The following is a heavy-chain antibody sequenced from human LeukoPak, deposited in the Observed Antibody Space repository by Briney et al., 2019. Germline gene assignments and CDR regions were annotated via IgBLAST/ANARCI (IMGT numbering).Heavy chain of an antibody. CDR2: ISYTRRTI. Sequence: GGALSLSCVASGFIFSYYYMTWVRPAPGKGLEWGSYISYTRRTIYYSDSVKGRFNISRGNAQNSLSLQMNSLTVADAAVYYCARGRVAAAGTKWYFDLWGRGSLVTVST. J-gene: IGHJ2*01. CDR1: GFIFSYYY. V-gene: IGHV3-11*01. CDR3: ARGRVAAAGTKWYFDL. D-gene: IGHD6-13*01.